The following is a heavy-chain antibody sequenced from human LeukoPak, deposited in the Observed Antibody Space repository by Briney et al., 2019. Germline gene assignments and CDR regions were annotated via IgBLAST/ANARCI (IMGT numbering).Heavy chain of an antibody. D-gene: IGHD3-16*01. CDR1: GFTFSSYS. Sequence: GGSLRLSCAASGFTFSSYSMNWVRQAPGKGLEWVSSISSSSSYIYYADSVKGRFTISRDNAKNSLYLQMNSLRAEDTAVYYCATSPGFALYYFDYWGQGTLVTVSS. V-gene: IGHV3-21*04. CDR2: ISSSSSYI. CDR3: ATSPGFALYYFDY. J-gene: IGHJ4*02.